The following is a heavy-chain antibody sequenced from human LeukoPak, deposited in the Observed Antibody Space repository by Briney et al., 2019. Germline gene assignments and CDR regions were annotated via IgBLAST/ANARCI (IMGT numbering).Heavy chain of an antibody. J-gene: IGHJ6*03. D-gene: IGHD3-10*01. CDR1: GFTFSSYW. CDR3: ARERESSWFGELYPKDYMDV. V-gene: IGHV3-7*01. Sequence: GGSLRLSCAASGFTFSSYWMSWVRQAPGKGLEWVANIKQDGSEKYYVDSVKGRFTISRDNAKNSLYLQMNSLRAEDTAVYYCARERESSWFGELYPKDYMDVWGKGTTVTVSS. CDR2: IKQDGSEK.